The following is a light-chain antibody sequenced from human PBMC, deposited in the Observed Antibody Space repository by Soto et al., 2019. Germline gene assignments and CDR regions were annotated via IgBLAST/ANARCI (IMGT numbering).Light chain of an antibody. CDR1: QGIDNH. V-gene: IGKV1-27*01. CDR2: AAS. Sequence: QSPSSLSASVGDRVTITCRASQGIDNHLAWFQQKPGKAPNLLIYAASTLQSGVPSRFTGSGSGTDFTLTISSLQPEDFATYYCQQLNSFPITFGQGTRLEIK. CDR3: QQLNSFPIT. J-gene: IGKJ5*01.